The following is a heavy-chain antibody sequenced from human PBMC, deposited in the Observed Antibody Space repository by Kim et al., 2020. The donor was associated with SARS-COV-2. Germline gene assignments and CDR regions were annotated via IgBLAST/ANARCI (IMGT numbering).Heavy chain of an antibody. J-gene: IGHJ5*02. D-gene: IGHD6-19*01. V-gene: IGHV4-39*01. Sequence: YNPSLKSRVTISVDTSKNQCSRKLSSVTAADTAVYYCASSVAVPGWFDPWGQGTLVTVSS. CDR3: ASSVAVPGWFDP.